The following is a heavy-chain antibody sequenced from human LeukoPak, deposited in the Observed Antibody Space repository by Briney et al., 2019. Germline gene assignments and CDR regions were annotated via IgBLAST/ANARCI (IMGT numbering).Heavy chain of an antibody. Sequence: SETLSLTCTVSSASISSSPYYWGWIRQPPGKGLEWIGSIFYSGTAYYNPSLESRVTISVDTSKNHFSLKLSSVTAADTAVYYCASGQYYDLWSGYYVDWGQGTLVTVSA. CDR2: IFYSGTA. CDR1: SASISSSPYY. J-gene: IGHJ4*02. V-gene: IGHV4-39*02. D-gene: IGHD3-3*01. CDR3: ASGQYYDLWSGYYVD.